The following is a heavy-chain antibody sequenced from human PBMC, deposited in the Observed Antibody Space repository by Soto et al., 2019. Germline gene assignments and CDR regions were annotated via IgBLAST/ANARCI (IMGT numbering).Heavy chain of an antibody. CDR1: GGSINTYY. J-gene: IGHJ4*02. D-gene: IGHD3-10*01. CDR2: IYHTGST. Sequence: SETLSLTCTVSGGSINTYYWSWIRQPPGKGLEWIGYIYHTGSTNYSPSLKSRVTTSVDTSKNQFSLKLTSVTAADTALYYWARMGPRFHPHFFESWGQGTLVTVSS. CDR3: ARMGPRFHPHFFES. V-gene: IGHV4-59*01.